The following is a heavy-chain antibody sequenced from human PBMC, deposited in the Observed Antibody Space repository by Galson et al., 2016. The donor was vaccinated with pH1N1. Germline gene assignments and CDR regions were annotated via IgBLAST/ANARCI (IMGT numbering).Heavy chain of an antibody. J-gene: IGHJ4*02. CDR3: TRDLGRLRDH. V-gene: IGHV1-46*03. CDR1: GYIFTSDY. Sequence: VKVSCKASGYIFTSDYFHWVRRAPGQGLEWMGVIDPSNGGTTFAQKLQSLVTMTRDTSTSTVYVEVYSLKSEDTAVYYCTRDLGRLRDHWGQGTLVTVSS. CDR2: IDPSNGGT. D-gene: IGHD1-26*01.